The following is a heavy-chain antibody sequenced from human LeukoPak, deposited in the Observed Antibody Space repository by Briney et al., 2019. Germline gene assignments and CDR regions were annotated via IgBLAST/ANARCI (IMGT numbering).Heavy chain of an antibody. Sequence: GGSLRLSCATSGFTFSSYAMSWVRQAPGKGLEWVSAISGSGGSTYYAESVKGRFTISRDNSKNTLYLQMNSLRAEDTAVYYCAKDLKGVVVPAAISFYYYYGMDVWGQGTTVTVSS. V-gene: IGHV3-23*01. D-gene: IGHD2-2*02. CDR2: ISGSGGST. CDR1: GFTFSSYA. J-gene: IGHJ6*02. CDR3: AKDLKGVVVPAAISFYYYYGMDV.